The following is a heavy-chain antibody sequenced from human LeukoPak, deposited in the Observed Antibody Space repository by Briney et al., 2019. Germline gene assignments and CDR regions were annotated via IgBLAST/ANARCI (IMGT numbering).Heavy chain of an antibody. D-gene: IGHD5-18*01. CDR2: IYSGGST. CDR1: GFTVSGNY. CDR3: ARDLGRSYGYFGY. J-gene: IGHJ4*02. Sequence: GGSLRLSCAASGFTVSGNYMSWVRQAPGKGLEWVSVIYSGGSTYYADSVKGRFTISRDNSKNTVSLQMNSLRAEDTAVYYCARDLGRSYGYFGYWGQGTLVTVSS. V-gene: IGHV3-53*01.